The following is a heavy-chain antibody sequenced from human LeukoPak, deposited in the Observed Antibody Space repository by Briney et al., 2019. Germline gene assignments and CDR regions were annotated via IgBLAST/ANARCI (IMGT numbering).Heavy chain of an antibody. CDR1: GGSISSNSYY. J-gene: IGHJ6*03. D-gene: IGHD3-10*01. V-gene: IGHV4-39*01. CDR3: ARLTKNDSGSFRFGKKKRGYMDV. CDR2: IYYSGST. Sequence: ASETLSLTCAVSGGSISSNSYYWGWIRQPPGKGLEWIGSIYYSGSTYYNPSLKSRVTISVDTSKNQFSLKLSSVTAADTAVYYCARLTKNDSGSFRFGKKKRGYMDVWGKGTTVTISS.